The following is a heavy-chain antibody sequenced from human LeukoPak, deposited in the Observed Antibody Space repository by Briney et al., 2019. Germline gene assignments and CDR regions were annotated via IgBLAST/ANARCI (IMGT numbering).Heavy chain of an antibody. D-gene: IGHD6-19*01. CDR1: GGSISSYY. V-gene: IGHV4-59*08. CDR2: IYYSGST. J-gene: IGHJ6*02. CDR3: ARLSGRGSGWYPSYYGMDV. Sequence: SETLSLTCTVSGGSISSYYWSWIRQPPGKGLEWIGYIYYSGSTNYNPSLKSRVTISVDTSKNQFSLKLSSVTAADTAVYYCARLSGRGSGWYPSYYGMDVWGQGTTVTVSS.